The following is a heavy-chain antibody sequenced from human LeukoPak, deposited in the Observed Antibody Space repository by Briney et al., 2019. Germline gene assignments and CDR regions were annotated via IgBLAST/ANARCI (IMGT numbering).Heavy chain of an antibody. Sequence: ASVKVSCKASGYTFTSYYMHWVRQAPGQGLEWMGIINPSGGSTSYAQKFQGRVTMTRDTSTSTVYMELSSLRSEDTAVYYCARSAATYYDFWSGYTTLSLAPYNWFDPWGQGTLVTVSS. CDR2: INPSGGST. CDR3: ARSAATYYDFWSGYTTLSLAPYNWFDP. CDR1: GYTFTSYY. J-gene: IGHJ5*02. D-gene: IGHD3-3*01. V-gene: IGHV1-46*03.